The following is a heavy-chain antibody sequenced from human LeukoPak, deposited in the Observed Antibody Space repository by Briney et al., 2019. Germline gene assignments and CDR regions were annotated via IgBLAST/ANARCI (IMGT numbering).Heavy chain of an antibody. J-gene: IGHJ5*02. CDR3: AREWDGDPPANWFDP. D-gene: IGHD4-17*01. CDR2: ISAYNGNT. Sequence: ASVKVSCKASGYPFTSYYINWVRQAPGQGLEWMGWISAYNGNTNYAQKLQGRVTMTTDTSTSTAYMELRSLRSDDTAVYYCAREWDGDPPANWFDPWGQGTLVTVSS. CDR1: GYPFTSYY. V-gene: IGHV1-18*01.